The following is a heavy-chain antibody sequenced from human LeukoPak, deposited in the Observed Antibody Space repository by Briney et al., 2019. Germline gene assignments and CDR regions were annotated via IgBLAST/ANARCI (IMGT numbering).Heavy chain of an antibody. J-gene: IGHJ6*02. V-gene: IGHV3-21*01. CDR2: ISSSSSYI. CDR1: GFTFSSYS. D-gene: IGHD3-10*01. CDR3: ARELRRITMVRGVIQYYYYGMDV. Sequence: GGTLRLSCAASGFTFSSYSMNWVRQAPGKGLEWVSSISSSSSYIYYADSVKGRFTISRDNAKNSLYLQMNSLRAEDTAVYYCARELRRITMVRGVIQYYYYGMDVWGQGTTVTVSS.